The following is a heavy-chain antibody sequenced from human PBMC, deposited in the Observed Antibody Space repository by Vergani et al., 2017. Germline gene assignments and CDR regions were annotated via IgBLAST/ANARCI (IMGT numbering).Heavy chain of an antibody. CDR2: IYLGGTT. V-gene: IGHV4-59*01. Sequence: QVQLEESGPGLVKPSETLSLTCTVSGGSFNTYYWNWIRQTPGKGLEWIGYIYLGGTTTYNPSLESRVSLSADTSKNQFSLQLTSVTAADTAVYYCARGPSVVQGHYIYYYSYFMDVWGKGTTVTVSS. D-gene: IGHD2-15*01. CDR3: ARGPSVVQGHYIYYYSYFMDV. CDR1: GGSFNTYY. J-gene: IGHJ6*03.